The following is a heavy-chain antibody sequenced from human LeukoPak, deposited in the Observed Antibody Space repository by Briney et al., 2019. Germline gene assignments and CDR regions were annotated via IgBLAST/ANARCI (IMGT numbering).Heavy chain of an antibody. Sequence: GGSLRLSCAASGFTFDDYAMHWVRQAPGKGLEWVSGISWNSGSIGYADSVKGRFTISRDNAKNSLYLQMNSLRAEDTALYYCAKVMAAAGTWGTYGMDVWGQGTTVTVSS. D-gene: IGHD6-13*01. V-gene: IGHV3-9*01. CDR2: ISWNSGSI. CDR1: GFTFDDYA. J-gene: IGHJ6*02. CDR3: AKVMAAAGTWGTYGMDV.